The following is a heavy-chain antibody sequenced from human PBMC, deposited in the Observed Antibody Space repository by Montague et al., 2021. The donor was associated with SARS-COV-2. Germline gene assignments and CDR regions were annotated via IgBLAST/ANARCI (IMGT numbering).Heavy chain of an antibody. D-gene: IGHD1-14*01. J-gene: IGHJ4*02. CDR1: GDSVSSSIAA. CDR2: TYYRSKRYN. CDR3: TQERGPGRTTWHYFDY. Sequence: CAISGDSVSSSIAAWNWIRQSPSRGLEWLGRTYYRSKRYNDYAVSVRSRITISPDTSKNQFSLQLNSVTPEDTAVYYCTQERGPGRTTWHYFDYWGQGTLVTVSS. V-gene: IGHV6-1*01.